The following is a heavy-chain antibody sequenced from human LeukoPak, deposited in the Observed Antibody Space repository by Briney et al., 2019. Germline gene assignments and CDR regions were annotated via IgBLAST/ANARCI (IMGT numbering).Heavy chain of an antibody. J-gene: IGHJ3*02. CDR1: GFTFLHAW. V-gene: IGHV3-15*07. CDR3: ATERYSGSYFQRAFDI. CDR2: IKSKSDGGTT. Sequence: GGSLRLSCAASGFTFLHAWMHWVRQAPGKGLEWVGRIKSKSDGGTTDYGAPVKGRFTLSRDDSKTTLYLQMNSLKTEDTAVYYCATERYSGSYFQRAFDIWGQGTKVTVSS. D-gene: IGHD1-26*01.